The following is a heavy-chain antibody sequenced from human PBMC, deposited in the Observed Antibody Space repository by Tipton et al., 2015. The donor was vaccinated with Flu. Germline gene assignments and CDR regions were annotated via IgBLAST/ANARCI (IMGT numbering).Heavy chain of an antibody. CDR3: ARDGVITMVLGFVIYGGVGAFDI. CDR1: GYTFTGYY. D-gene: IGHD3-10*01. Sequence: QSGAEVKKPGASVKVSCKASGYTFTGYYMHWVRQAPGQGLEWMGWINPNSGGTNYAQKFQGRVTMTRDTSISTAYMELSRLRYDDTAVYYCARDGVITMVLGFVIYGGVGAFDIWGQGTMVTVSS. V-gene: IGHV1-2*02. CDR2: INPNSGGT. J-gene: IGHJ3*02.